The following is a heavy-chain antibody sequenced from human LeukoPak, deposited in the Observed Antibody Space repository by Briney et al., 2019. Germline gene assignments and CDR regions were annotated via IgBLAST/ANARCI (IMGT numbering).Heavy chain of an antibody. CDR3: VSAYGGYVLDY. J-gene: IGHJ4*02. CDR2: VYHSVSI. Sequence: PSETLSLTCTVSGGSISSYSWNWIRQSPGKGLEWIGRVYHSVSINYNPSLKSRVTISVDTSKNQFSLNLSSVTAADTAVYYCVSAYGGYVLDYWGQGTLVIVSS. CDR1: GGSISSYS. D-gene: IGHD5-12*01. V-gene: IGHV4-59*01.